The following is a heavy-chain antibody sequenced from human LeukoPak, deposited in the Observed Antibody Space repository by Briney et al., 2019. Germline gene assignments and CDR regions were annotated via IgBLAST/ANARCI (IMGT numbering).Heavy chain of an antibody. CDR1: GFTFSSYS. CDR3: AKDQITMVRGVIIPNYYYYGMDV. Sequence: GGSLKLSCAASGFTFSSYSMHWVRQAPGKGLEWVAVISYDGSNKYYADSVKGRFTISRDNSKNTLYLQMNSLRAEDTAVYYCAKDQITMVRGVIIPNYYYYGMDVWGQGTTVTVSS. V-gene: IGHV3-30*18. D-gene: IGHD3-10*01. J-gene: IGHJ6*02. CDR2: ISYDGSNK.